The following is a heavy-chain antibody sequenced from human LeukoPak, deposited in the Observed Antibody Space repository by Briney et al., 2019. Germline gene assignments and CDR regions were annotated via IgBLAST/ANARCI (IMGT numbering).Heavy chain of an antibody. Sequence: GGSLRLSCAASGFTFSSYGMHWVRQAPGKGLEWVAFIRYDGSNKYYADSVKGRFTISRDNSKNTLYLQMNSLRAEDTAVYYCAKLWTYYYGSGTDWGQGTLVTVSS. V-gene: IGHV3-30*02. D-gene: IGHD3-10*01. J-gene: IGHJ4*02. CDR1: GFTFSSYG. CDR2: IRYDGSNK. CDR3: AKLWTYYYGSGTD.